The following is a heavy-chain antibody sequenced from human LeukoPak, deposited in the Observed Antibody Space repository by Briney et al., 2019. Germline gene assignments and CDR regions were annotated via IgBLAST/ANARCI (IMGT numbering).Heavy chain of an antibody. V-gene: IGHV3-11*04. Sequence: GGSLRLSCAASGFTFSDYYMTWIRQAPGKGLEGFSYISSSGNTIYYADSVKGRFTVSRDNAKKSLYLQMNSLRAEDTAVYYCAGEILPAYYDSNYWGQGTLVTVSS. D-gene: IGHD3-16*01. CDR2: ISSSGNTI. CDR1: GFTFSDYY. J-gene: IGHJ4*02. CDR3: AGEILPAYYDSNY.